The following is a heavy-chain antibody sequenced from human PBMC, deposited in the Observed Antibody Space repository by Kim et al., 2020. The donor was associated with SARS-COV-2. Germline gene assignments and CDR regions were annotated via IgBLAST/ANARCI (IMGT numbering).Heavy chain of an antibody. CDR3: AKDRGVGVATMGYYYYYYGMDV. Sequence: GGSLRLSCAASGFTFDDYAMHWVRQAPGKGLEWVSGISWNSGSIGYADSVKGRFTISRDNAKNSLYLQMNSLRAEDTALYYCAKDRGVGVATMGYYYYYYGMDVWGQGTTVTVSS. CDR2: ISWNSGSI. CDR1: GFTFDDYA. D-gene: IGHD5-12*01. J-gene: IGHJ6*02. V-gene: IGHV3-9*01.